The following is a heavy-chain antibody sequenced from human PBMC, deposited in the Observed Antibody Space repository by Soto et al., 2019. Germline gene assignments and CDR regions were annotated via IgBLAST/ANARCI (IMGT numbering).Heavy chain of an antibody. V-gene: IGHV4-59*01. CDR1: GGSISSYY. J-gene: IGHJ6*03. D-gene: IGHD6-19*01. CDR2: IYYSGST. CDR3: ARVGSSGWYSEYYYYMDV. Sequence: SETLSLTCTVSGGSISSYYWSWIRQPPGKGLEWIGYIYYSGSTNYNPSLKSRVTISVDTSKNQFSLKLSSVTAADTTVYYCARVGSSGWYSEYYYYMDVWGKGTTVTVSS.